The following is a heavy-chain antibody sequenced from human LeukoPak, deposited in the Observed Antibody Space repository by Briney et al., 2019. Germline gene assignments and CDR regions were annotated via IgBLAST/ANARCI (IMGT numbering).Heavy chain of an antibody. CDR2: IIPIFGTA. CDR1: GGTFSSYA. D-gene: IGHD6-19*01. J-gene: IGHJ5*02. CDR3: ARVRVAVATNWFDP. V-gene: IGHV1-69*05. Sequence: ASVKVSCKASGGTFSSYAISWVRQAPGQGLEWMGGIIPIFGTANYAQKFQGRVTITTDESTSTAYMELSSLRSEDTAVYYCARVRVAVATNWFDPWGQGTLATVSS.